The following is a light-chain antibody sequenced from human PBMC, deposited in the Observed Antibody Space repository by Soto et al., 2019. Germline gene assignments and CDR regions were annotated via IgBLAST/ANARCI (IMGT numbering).Light chain of an antibody. J-gene: IGKJ3*01. CDR1: QRVSNSY. V-gene: IGKV3-20*01. CDR2: DAS. Sequence: EMVLTQSPGTLYFSPGERATLSCRASQRVSNSYLAWYQQKPGQAPRLLIYDASSRATGVPDRFSGSGSGTDFTLSISRLEPEDFEVYYCQKYGRSPGLFTFGPGTKVDIK. CDR3: QKYGRSPGLFT.